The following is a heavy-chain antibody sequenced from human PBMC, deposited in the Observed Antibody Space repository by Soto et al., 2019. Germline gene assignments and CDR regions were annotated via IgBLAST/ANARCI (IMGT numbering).Heavy chain of an antibody. J-gene: IGHJ5*02. V-gene: IGHV1-2*02. CDR2: INAHSGGT. Sequence: ASVKVSCKASGFSFTCYYIHWLLQAPGQGLEWMGWINAHSGGTEYAQKFQGRVTLTRDTSIATAYLTLTSLTSDDTALYYCAKDLTRQLAYWLDPWGQGTQVTVSS. D-gene: IGHD6-6*01. CDR1: GFSFTCYY. CDR3: AKDLTRQLAYWLDP.